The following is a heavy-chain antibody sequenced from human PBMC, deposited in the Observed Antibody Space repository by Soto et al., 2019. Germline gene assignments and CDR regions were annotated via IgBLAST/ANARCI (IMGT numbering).Heavy chain of an antibody. D-gene: IGHD6-19*01. CDR1: GGSFSGYY. CDR2: INHSGST. CDR3: GRGLSKAVAGLGARFDP. Sequence: QVQLQQWGAGLLKPSETLSLPCAVYGGSFSGYYWSWIRQPPGKGLEWIGEINHSGSTNYNPSLKSRFTISLHTSKTQFSLKLFAVTASDTSVYYCGRGLSKAVAGLGARFDPWVQGTLVTVSS. J-gene: IGHJ5*02. V-gene: IGHV4-34*01.